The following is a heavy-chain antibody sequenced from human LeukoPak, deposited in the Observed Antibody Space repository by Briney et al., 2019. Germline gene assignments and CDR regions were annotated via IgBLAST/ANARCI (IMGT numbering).Heavy chain of an antibody. Sequence: PSETLSLTCTVSGASISGYYWSWIRQPPGKGLEWIGYIYYSGSTNYNPSLMGRVTISEDTSKNQFSLKLSSVTAADTAIYYCARGPAWYFNYWGQGTLVTVSS. CDR2: IYYSGST. V-gene: IGHV4-59*01. CDR3: ARGPAWYFNY. J-gene: IGHJ4*02. CDR1: GASISGYY.